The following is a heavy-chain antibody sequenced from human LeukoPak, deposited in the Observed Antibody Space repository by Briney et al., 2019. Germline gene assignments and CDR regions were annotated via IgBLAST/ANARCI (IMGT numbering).Heavy chain of an antibody. CDR1: GFTLSSYW. V-gene: IGHV3-7*01. CDR2: IKQDGSEK. D-gene: IGHD3-16*02. Sequence: QPGGSLRLSCAASGFTLSSYWMSWVRQAPGKGLEWVANIKQDGSEKYYVDSVKGRFTISRDNAKNSLYLQMNSLRAEDTAVYYCARDRRSFKGVILYYFDYWGQGTLVTVSS. J-gene: IGHJ4*02. CDR3: ARDRRSFKGVILYYFDY.